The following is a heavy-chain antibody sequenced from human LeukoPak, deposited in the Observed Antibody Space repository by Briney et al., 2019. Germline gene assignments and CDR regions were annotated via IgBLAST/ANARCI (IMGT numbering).Heavy chain of an antibody. V-gene: IGHV1-18*01. CDR2: ISAYNGNT. D-gene: IGHD2-2*01. CDR3: AREGGCSSTSCCARSGMDV. Sequence: GASVKVSCKASGYTFTSYGISWVRQAPGQGLEWMGWISAYNGNTNYAQKLQGRVTMTTDTSTSTAYMELRSLRSDDTAVYYCAREGGCSSTSCCARSGMDVWGKGTTVTVSS. J-gene: IGHJ6*03. CDR1: GYTFTSYG.